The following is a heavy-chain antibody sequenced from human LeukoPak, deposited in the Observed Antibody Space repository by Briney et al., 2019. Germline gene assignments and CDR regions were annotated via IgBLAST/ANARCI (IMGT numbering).Heavy chain of an antibody. J-gene: IGHJ4*02. CDR3: ARDGGSWYYYGSGDYYYFDY. CDR1: GFTFSSYS. Sequence: GGSLRLSCAASGFTFSSYSMNWVRQAPGKGLEWVSYISSSSSTIYSEDSVKGRFTISRDNAKNSLYLQMNSLRAEDTAVYYCARDGGSWYYYGSGDYYYFDYWGQGTLVTVSS. CDR2: ISSSSSTI. V-gene: IGHV3-48*04. D-gene: IGHD3-10*01.